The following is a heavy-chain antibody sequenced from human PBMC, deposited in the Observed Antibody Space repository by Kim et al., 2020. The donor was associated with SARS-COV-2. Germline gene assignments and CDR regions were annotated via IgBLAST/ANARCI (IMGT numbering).Heavy chain of an antibody. CDR3: AGLTGGIQLWRSAFDI. CDR2: IYYSGST. CDR1: GGSISSYY. J-gene: IGHJ3*02. Sequence: SETLSLTCTVSGGSISSYYWSWIRQPPGKGLEWIGYIYYSGSTNYNPSLKSRVTISVDTSKNQFSLKLSSVTAADTAVYYCAGLTGGIQLWRSAFDIWGQGTMVTVSS. V-gene: IGHV4-59*13. D-gene: IGHD5-18*01.